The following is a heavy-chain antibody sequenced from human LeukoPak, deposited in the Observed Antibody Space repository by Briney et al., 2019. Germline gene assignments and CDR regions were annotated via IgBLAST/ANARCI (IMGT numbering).Heavy chain of an antibody. Sequence: GGAPRLSCAAPGFTFRSYAMHWVRQAPGKGLGGVAVISYDGSNKYYADSVKGRFTISRDNSKNTLYLQMNSLRAEDTAVYYCARIGSPRPATTPWGQGTLVTVSS. J-gene: IGHJ5*02. V-gene: IGHV3-30-3*01. CDR2: ISYDGSNK. CDR3: ARIGSPRPATTP. D-gene: IGHD1-26*01. CDR1: GFTFRSYA.